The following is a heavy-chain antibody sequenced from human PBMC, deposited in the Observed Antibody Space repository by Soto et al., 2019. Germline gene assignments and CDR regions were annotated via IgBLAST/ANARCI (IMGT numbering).Heavy chain of an antibody. Sequence: QVHLQESGPGLVKPSQTLSLTCAVSGDSISSGGYYWNWIRQHPGKGLEWIGYIYYSGITQYNPSRKSRVTISVDASKHQISLKVSSVTAADTAVYYCARAAATGHPVVPDYWGQGTLVTVSS. CDR1: GDSISSGGYY. CDR2: IYYSGIT. D-gene: IGHD2-15*01. V-gene: IGHV4-31*11. J-gene: IGHJ4*02. CDR3: ARAAATGHPVVPDY.